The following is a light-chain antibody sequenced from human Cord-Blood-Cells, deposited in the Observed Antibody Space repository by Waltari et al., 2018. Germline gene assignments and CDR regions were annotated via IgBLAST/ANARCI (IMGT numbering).Light chain of an antibody. CDR3: QQYYSTPYT. CDR2: WAS. CDR1: PSVLYISNNKNY. J-gene: IGKJ2*01. V-gene: IGKV4-1*01. Sequence: DIVMTQSPDSLAVSLGERATINCKSSPSVLYISNNKNYLAWYQQKPGQPPKLLIYWASTRESVVPDRFSGSGSGTDFTLTISSLQAEDVAVYYCQQYYSTPYTFGQGTKLEIK.